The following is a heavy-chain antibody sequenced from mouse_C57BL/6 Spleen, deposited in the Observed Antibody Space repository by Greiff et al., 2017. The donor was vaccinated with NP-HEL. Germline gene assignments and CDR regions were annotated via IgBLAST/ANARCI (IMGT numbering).Heavy chain of an antibody. Sequence: QVQLQQPGAELVKPGASVKMSCKASGYTFTSYWIPWVKQRPGQGLEWIGDIYPGSGSTNYNEKFKSKATLTVDTSSSTAYMQLSSLTSEESAVYYCARGGGRDFDYWGQGTTLTVSS. CDR3: ARGGGRDFDY. CDR1: GYTFTSYW. D-gene: IGHD3-1*01. CDR2: IYPGSGST. J-gene: IGHJ2*01. V-gene: IGHV1-55*01.